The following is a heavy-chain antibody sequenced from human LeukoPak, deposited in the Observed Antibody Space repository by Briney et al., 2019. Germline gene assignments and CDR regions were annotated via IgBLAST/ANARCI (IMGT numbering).Heavy chain of an antibody. CDR3: ARDTPAFDI. CDR1: GGSISSGGYS. V-gene: IGHV4-30-4*07. CDR2: IYYSGST. J-gene: IGHJ3*02. Sequence: SQTLSLTCAVSGGSISSGGYSWSWIRQPPGKGLEWIGYIYYSGSTYYNPSLKSRVTISVDTSKNQFSLKLSSVTAADTAVYYCARDTPAFDIWGQGTMVTVSS.